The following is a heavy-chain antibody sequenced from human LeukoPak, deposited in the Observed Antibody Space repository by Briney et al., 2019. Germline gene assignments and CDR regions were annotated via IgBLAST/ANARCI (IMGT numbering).Heavy chain of an antibody. D-gene: IGHD3-10*01. CDR1: GYTFSGYY. V-gene: IGHV1-2*02. J-gene: IGHJ4*02. CDR2: INPNSGGT. CDR3: ARVRGSRMVRGVIITSGFDY. Sequence: ASEKVSCKASGYTFSGYYMHWVRQAPGQGLEWMGWINPNSGGTNYAQKFQGRVTMTGDTSISTAYMELSRLRSDDTAVYYCARVRGSRMVRGVIITSGFDYWGQGTLVTVSS.